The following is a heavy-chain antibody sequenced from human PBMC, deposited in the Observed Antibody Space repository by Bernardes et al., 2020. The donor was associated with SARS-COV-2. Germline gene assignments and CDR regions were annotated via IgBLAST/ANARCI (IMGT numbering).Heavy chain of an antibody. CDR3: ARSWGYCSSTSCYSGFDY. D-gene: IGHD2-2*01. CDR2: IYPGDSDT. V-gene: IGHV5-51*01. CDR1: GYSFTSYW. J-gene: IGHJ4*02. Sequence: GESLKISCKGSGYSFTSYWIGWVRQMPGKGLEWMGIIYPGDSDTRYSPSFQGQVTISADKSISTAYLQWSSLKASDTAMYYCARSWGYCSSTSCYSGFDYWGQGTLVTVSS.